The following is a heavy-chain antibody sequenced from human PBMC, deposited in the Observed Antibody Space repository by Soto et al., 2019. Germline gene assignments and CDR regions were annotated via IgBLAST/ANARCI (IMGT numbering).Heavy chain of an antibody. CDR3: AREYYDFWSVTYSYYGLDV. CDR1: GGSVSRFY. D-gene: IGHD3-3*01. CDR2: IFSSGST. Sequence: PSETLSLTCTVSGGSVSRFYWNWIRQPPGRGLEWIGNIFSSGSTNYNPSLKGRVTISVDTSKNQVSLRLNAVTAADTAVYYCAREYYDFWSVTYSYYGLDVWGQGTTVTVSS. V-gene: IGHV4-59*02. J-gene: IGHJ6*02.